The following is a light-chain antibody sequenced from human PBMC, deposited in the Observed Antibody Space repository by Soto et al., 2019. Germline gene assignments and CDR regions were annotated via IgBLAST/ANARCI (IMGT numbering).Light chain of an antibody. CDR2: PAS. J-gene: IGKJ4*01. Sequence: IQLTQSPSSLSASVGDRVTITCRASQGISSYLAWYQQKPGKVPKLLISPASTLESGVPSRFSGSGFGTDFTLTISSLQPEDFATYYCQQVYRYPLTFGGGTNVEIK. V-gene: IGKV1-9*01. CDR1: QGISSY. CDR3: QQVYRYPLT.